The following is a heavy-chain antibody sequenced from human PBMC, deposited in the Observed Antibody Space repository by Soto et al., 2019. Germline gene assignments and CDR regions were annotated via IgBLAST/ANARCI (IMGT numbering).Heavy chain of an antibody. CDR1: GVTFSGSA. J-gene: IGHJ4*02. V-gene: IGHV3-73*01. D-gene: IGHD6-13*01. CDR2: IRSKANSYAT. CDR3: FPQGSSPKV. Sequence: VGSLRLSCAASGVTFSGSAMHWVRQASGKGLEWVGRIRSKANSYATAYAASVKGRFTISRDDSKNTAYLQMNSLKTEDTAVYYCFPQGSSPKVWGQGTLVTVSS.